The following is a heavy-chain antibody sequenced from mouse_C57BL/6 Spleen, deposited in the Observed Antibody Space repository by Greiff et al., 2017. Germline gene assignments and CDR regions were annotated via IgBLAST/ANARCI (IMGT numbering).Heavy chain of an antibody. CDR3: AGVYYYGSSYGDAMDY. CDR1: GYAFSSSW. Sequence: QVQLQQSGPELVKPGASVKISCKASGYAFSSSWMNWVKQRPGKGLEWIGRIYPGDGDTNYNGKFKGKATLTADKSSSTSYVQLSSLTSEDSAVYFCAGVYYYGSSYGDAMDYWGQGSSVTGSS. J-gene: IGHJ4*01. V-gene: IGHV1-82*01. CDR2: IYPGDGDT. D-gene: IGHD1-1*01.